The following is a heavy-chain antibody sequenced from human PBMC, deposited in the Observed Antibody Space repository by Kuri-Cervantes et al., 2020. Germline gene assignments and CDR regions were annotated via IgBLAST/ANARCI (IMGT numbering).Heavy chain of an antibody. D-gene: IGHD3-3*01. CDR2: INHSGST. J-gene: IGHJ4*02. V-gene: IGHV4-34*01. CDR1: GGSFSGYY. Sequence: SETLSLTCAVYGGSFSGYYWSWIRQPPGKGLEWIGEINHSGSTNYNASLKSRVTVSVDTSKNQFSLNLSSVTAADTAVYYCARAPGLFWSGYFGKFYFDYWGQGTLVTVSS. CDR3: ARAPGLFWSGYFGKFYFDY.